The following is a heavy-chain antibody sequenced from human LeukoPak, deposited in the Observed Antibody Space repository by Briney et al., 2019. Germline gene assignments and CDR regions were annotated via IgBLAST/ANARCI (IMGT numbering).Heavy chain of an antibody. J-gene: IGHJ4*02. D-gene: IGHD3-10*01. Sequence: SETLSLTCAVYGGSFSGYYWTWIRQTPEKGLEWIGEMNPSGSTSYNPSLKSRVTISVDTSKNQFSLKLSSVTAADTAVYYCARLSPYLGSGSSAFPDDFWGQGTLVTVSS. V-gene: IGHV4-34*01. CDR3: ARLSPYLGSGSSAFPDDF. CDR2: MNPSGST. CDR1: GGSFSGYY.